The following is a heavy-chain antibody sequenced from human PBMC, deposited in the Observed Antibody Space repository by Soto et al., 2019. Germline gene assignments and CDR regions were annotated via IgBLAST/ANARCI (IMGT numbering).Heavy chain of an antibody. Sequence: GGSLRLSCAASGFTFSNAWMNWVRQAPGKGLEWVGRIKSKTDGGTTDYAAPVKGRFTISRDDSKNTLYLQMNSLRDEDTAVYYCARALSGYDSSGGWGQGTLVTVSS. CDR3: ARALSGYDSSGG. V-gene: IGHV3-15*07. J-gene: IGHJ4*02. CDR2: IKSKTDGGTT. D-gene: IGHD3-22*01. CDR1: GFTFSNAW.